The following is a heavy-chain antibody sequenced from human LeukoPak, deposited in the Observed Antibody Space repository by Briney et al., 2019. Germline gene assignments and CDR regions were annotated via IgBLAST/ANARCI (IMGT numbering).Heavy chain of an antibody. CDR1: VYSFTSYW. D-gene: IGHD3-10*01. Sequence: GDSLKISCKGSVYSFTSYWIGWVRQMPGKGLEWMGIIYPGDSDTRYNPSFQGQVTISADKSINTVYLHWNSLKASDTAMYYCASFHISGKSYNGLHYWGQGTLVTVSS. CDR2: IYPGDSDT. CDR3: ASFHISGKSYNGLHY. J-gene: IGHJ4*02. V-gene: IGHV5-51*01.